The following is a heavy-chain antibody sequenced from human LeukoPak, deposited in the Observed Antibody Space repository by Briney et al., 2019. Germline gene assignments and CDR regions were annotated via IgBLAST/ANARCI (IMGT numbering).Heavy chain of an antibody. CDR1: GFTVSANY. CDR2: IYSDGRT. CDR3: ARDVSSGWYWSAAFDI. D-gene: IGHD6-19*01. Sequence: SGGSLRLSCAASGFTVSANYMSWVRQAPGKGLEWVSVIYSDGRTYYADSVKGRFTISGDNSKNTLFLQMNSLRVEDTAVYYCARDVSSGWYWSAAFDIWGQGTMVTVSS. V-gene: IGHV3-53*01. J-gene: IGHJ3*02.